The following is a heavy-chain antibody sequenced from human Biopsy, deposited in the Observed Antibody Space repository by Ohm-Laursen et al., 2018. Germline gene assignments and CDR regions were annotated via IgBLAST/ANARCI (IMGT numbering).Heavy chain of an antibody. CDR1: GFACSDYS. CDR3: AKDDYDRVSSGYYFDY. CDR2: MSSTSNHI. J-gene: IGHJ4*02. V-gene: IGHV3-21*01. Sequence: GSLRLSCTASGFACSDYSMNWVRQSPGKGLEWVASMSSTSNHIHYVDSVWGRFTISRDNAENSLYLEMNSLRVEDTAVYYCAKDDYDRVSSGYYFDYWGQGTLVSVSS. D-gene: IGHD3-10*02.